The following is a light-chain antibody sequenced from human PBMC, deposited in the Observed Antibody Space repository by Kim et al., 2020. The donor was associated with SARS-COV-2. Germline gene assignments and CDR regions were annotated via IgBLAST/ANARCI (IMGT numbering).Light chain of an antibody. CDR3: QQYASPPFD. J-gene: IGKJ4*01. CDR1: GCVTCAC. Sequence: SPGERVALLCSPCGCVTCACVAWHQHKPGQPPRLLIYGASYRATGIADRFSGSGSGTEFTLNISRLEPEDLAVYYCQQYASPPFDFGGGTKLEI. CDR2: GAS. V-gene: IGKV3-20*01.